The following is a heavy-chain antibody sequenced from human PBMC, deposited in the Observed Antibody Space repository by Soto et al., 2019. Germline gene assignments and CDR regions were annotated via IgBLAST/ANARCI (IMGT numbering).Heavy chain of an antibody. D-gene: IGHD4-17*01. J-gene: IGHJ4*02. CDR1: GGSISSGGYY. CDR3: ARSPEATVTAFDY. CDR2: IYYSGST. V-gene: IGHV4-31*03. Sequence: QVQLQESGPGLVKPSQTLSLTCTVSGGSISSGGYYWSWIRQHPGKGLEWIGYIYYSGSTYYNPSLKGRVTISXDXSKNQFSLKLSSVTAADTAVYYCARSPEATVTAFDYWGQGTLVTVSS.